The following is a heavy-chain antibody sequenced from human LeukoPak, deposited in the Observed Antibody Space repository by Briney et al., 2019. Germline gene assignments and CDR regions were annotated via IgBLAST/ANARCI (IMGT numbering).Heavy chain of an antibody. V-gene: IGHV1-58*02. CDR1: GFTFTSPA. CDR2: IAVGSGNT. J-gene: IGHJ3*02. CDR3: AAASVSWELLQNDAFDI. Sequence: SVKVSCKASGFTFTSPAMQWVRQARGQRLEWIGWIAVGSGNTNYAQKFQERVTITRDMSTSTAYMELNSLRSEDTAVYYCAAASVSWELLQNDAFDIWGQGTMVTVSS. D-gene: IGHD1-26*01.